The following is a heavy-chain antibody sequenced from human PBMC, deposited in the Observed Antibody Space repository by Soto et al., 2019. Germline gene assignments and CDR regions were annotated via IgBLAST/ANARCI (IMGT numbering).Heavy chain of an antibody. CDR2: ISGSGGTT. J-gene: IGHJ4*02. CDR3: AKVFPTYYYDSSGPFDY. Sequence: GGSLRLSCAASGLTFSNYVMSWVRQAPGKGLEWVSGISGSGGTTYYADSVKGRFTMSRDNSKNTLYLQMNSLRAEDTAVYYCAKVFPTYYYDSSGPFDYWGQGTLVTVSS. CDR1: GLTFSNYV. D-gene: IGHD3-22*01. V-gene: IGHV3-23*01.